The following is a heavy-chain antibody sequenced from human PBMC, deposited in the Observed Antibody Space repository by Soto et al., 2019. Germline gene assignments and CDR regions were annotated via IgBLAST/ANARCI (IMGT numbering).Heavy chain of an antibody. Sequence: SETLSLTCTVSGGSISDYYWSWFRQAPGKGLDWIGYVYYSGSTNYNPSLQSRVTMSVDRSKNQFSLKVRSVTAADTAVYYCARETYGDYVGYFDPWGQGTLVTVSS. V-gene: IGHV4-59*12. D-gene: IGHD4-17*01. CDR2: VYYSGST. CDR3: ARETYGDYVGYFDP. CDR1: GGSISDYY. J-gene: IGHJ5*02.